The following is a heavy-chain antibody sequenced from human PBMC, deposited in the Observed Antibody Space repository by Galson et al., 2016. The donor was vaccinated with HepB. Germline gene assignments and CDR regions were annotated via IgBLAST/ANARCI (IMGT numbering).Heavy chain of an antibody. CDR2: ITSDGSKK. D-gene: IGHD6-19*01. CDR3: AKDVGGARGIRGWSWGASYDYYYYGMDV. J-gene: IGHJ6*02. V-gene: IGHV3-30*18. Sequence: SLRLSCAASGFSFTEYGMHWVRQAPGKGLEWMAVITSDGSKKYYADSVKGRFTSSGDNPKNTLYLQMSSLRPEDTAVYYCAKDVGGARGIRGWSWGASYDYYYYGMDVWGQGTTVTVSS. CDR1: GFSFTEYG.